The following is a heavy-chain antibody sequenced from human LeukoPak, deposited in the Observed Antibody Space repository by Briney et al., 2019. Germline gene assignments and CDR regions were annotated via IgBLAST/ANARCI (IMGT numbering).Heavy chain of an antibody. D-gene: IGHD4-11*01. J-gene: IGHJ3*02. CDR3: ARIHSNYPFDI. Sequence: PGGSLRLSCAASGFTFSSYSMNWVRQAPGKGLEWVSSISSSSSYIYYADSVKGRFTISRDNAKNSLYLQMNYLRAEDTAVYYCARIHSNYPFDIWGQGTMVTVSS. CDR2: ISSSSSYI. V-gene: IGHV3-21*06. CDR1: GFTFSSYS.